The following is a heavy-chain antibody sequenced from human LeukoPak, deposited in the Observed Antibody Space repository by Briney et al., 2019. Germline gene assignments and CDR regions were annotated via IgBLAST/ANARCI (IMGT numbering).Heavy chain of an antibody. CDR2: INTNTGNP. V-gene: IGHV7-4-1*02. D-gene: IGHD3-10*01. J-gene: IGHJ5*02. Sequence: GASVKVSCKASGYTFTSYAMNWVRQAPGQGLEWMGWINTNTGNPTYAQGFTGRFVFSLDTSVSTAYLQISSLKAEDTAVYYCARDLKYYGSGSYYPRHTWFDPWGQGTLVTVSS. CDR1: GYTFTSYA. CDR3: ARDLKYYGSGSYYPRHTWFDP.